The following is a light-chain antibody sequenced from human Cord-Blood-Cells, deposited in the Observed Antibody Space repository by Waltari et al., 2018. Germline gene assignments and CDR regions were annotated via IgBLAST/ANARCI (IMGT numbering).Light chain of an antibody. Sequence: DIVMTQSPDSLAVSLGERATINCKSSQSVLYSSNNKNYLAWYQQKPGQPPKLLIYWASTRESVLPDRFSGSGSRTDFTLTISSLQAEDVAVYYCQQYYSTPPTFGQGTKVEIK. CDR2: WAS. J-gene: IGKJ1*01. CDR1: QSVLYSSNNKNY. CDR3: QQYYSTPPT. V-gene: IGKV4-1*01.